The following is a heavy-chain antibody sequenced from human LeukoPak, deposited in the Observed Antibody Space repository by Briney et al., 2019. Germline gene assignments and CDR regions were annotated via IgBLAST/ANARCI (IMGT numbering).Heavy chain of an antibody. Sequence: GRSLRLSCAASGFTFSSYDMHWVRQAPGKGLEWVAVISYDGSNKYYADSVKGRFTISGDIAKNSVSLHMNRLSVEDTAVYYCVAYKFLLSWSAFDFWGRGTMVTVSS. J-gene: IGHJ3*01. CDR1: GFTFSSYD. CDR2: ISYDGSNK. D-gene: IGHD6-13*01. CDR3: VAYKFLLSWSAFDF. V-gene: IGHV3-30*03.